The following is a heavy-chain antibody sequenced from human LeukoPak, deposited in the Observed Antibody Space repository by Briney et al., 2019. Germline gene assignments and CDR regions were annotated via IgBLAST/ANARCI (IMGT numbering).Heavy chain of an antibody. CDR3: ARVAAAGEYFDY. V-gene: IGHV4-4*02. D-gene: IGHD6-13*01. J-gene: IGHJ4*02. CDR2: IYHSGST. Sequence: SETLSLTCAVSGGSISSSNWWSWVRQPPGKGLEWIGEIYHSGSTNYNPSLKSRVTISVDTSKNQFSLKLSSVTAADTAVYYCARVAAAGEYFDYWGQGTLVTVSS. CDR1: GGSISSSNW.